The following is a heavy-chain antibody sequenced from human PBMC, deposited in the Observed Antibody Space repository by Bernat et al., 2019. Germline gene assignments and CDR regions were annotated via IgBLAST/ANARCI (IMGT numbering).Heavy chain of an antibody. J-gene: IGHJ6*02. D-gene: IGHD2-15*01. CDR1: GYSFTTYI. Sequence: QVQVVQSGAEVKKPGASVKVSCTAYGYSFTTYIMHWVHQAPGQRLEWMGWINGGNGDTRCSQNFQGRVAITRDTSATTAYMELSSLRSEDTAVYYCARGNCSGGTCFYEMDVWGQGTTVTVSS. CDR2: INGGNGDT. V-gene: IGHV1-3*01. CDR3: ARGNCSGGTCFYEMDV.